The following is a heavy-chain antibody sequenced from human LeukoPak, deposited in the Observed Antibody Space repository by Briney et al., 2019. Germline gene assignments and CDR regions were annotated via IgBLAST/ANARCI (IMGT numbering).Heavy chain of an antibody. CDR3: ARGRVRGVIIARVRGNGFDA. CDR2: INHSGST. Sequence: SETLSLPCAVYAGSFSGYYWSWIRQPPGKGLEWIGEINHSGSTNYNPSLKSRVTISVDTSKNKFSLKLNFVTAADTAVYYCARGRVRGVIIARVRGNGFDAWGKGTLVTVSS. D-gene: IGHD3-10*01. V-gene: IGHV4-34*01. J-gene: IGHJ5*02. CDR1: AGSFSGYY.